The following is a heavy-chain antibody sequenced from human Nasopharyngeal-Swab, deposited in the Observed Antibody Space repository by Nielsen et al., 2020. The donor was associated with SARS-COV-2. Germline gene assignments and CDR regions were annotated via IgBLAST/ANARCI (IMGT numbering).Heavy chain of an antibody. D-gene: IGHD1-26*01. Sequence: SVKVSCKASGGTFSSFAISGVRQAPGQGLEWMGGIIPIFQTASYAQKFQGRVTITADESTSTAYMELSSLRYEDTAVYYCARDELSRYGGSHFDYWGQGTLVTVSS. J-gene: IGHJ4*02. CDR2: IIPIFQTA. CDR3: ARDELSRYGGSHFDY. V-gene: IGHV1-69*13. CDR1: GGTFSSFA.